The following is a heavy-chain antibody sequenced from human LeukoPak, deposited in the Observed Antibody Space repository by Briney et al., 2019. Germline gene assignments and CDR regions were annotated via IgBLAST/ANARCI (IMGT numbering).Heavy chain of an antibody. CDR3: AKEGGIAARPEDY. D-gene: IGHD6-6*01. J-gene: IGHJ4*02. CDR1: GFTFSSYA. Sequence: PGGSLRLSCAASGFTFSSYAMTWVRQAPRKGLEWVSGISGSGGSTYYADSVKGRFTISRDNSRNTLYLQMNSLRAEDTAVYYCAKEGGIAARPEDYWGQGTLVTVSS. V-gene: IGHV3-23*01. CDR2: ISGSGGST.